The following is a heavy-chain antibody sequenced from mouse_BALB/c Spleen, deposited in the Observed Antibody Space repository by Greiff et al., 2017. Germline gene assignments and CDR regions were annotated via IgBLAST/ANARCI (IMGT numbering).Heavy chain of an antibody. CDR3: ARRRFTTVVATREAMDY. V-gene: IGHV5-6-5*01. Sequence: EVKLVESGGGLVKPGGSLKLSCAASGFTFSSYAMSWVRQTPEKRLEWVASISSGGSTYYPDSVKGRFTISRDNARNILYLQMSSLRSEDTAMYYCARRRFTTVVATREAMDYWGQGTSVTVSS. J-gene: IGHJ4*01. CDR1: GFTFSSYA. D-gene: IGHD1-1*01. CDR2: ISSGGST.